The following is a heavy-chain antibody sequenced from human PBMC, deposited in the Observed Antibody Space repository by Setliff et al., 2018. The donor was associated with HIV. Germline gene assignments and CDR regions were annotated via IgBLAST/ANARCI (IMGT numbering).Heavy chain of an antibody. D-gene: IGHD3-3*01. CDR1: GGTFSSYA. Sequence: ASVKVSCKASGGTFSSYAISWVRQAPGQGLEWMGWISAYNGNTNYAQKLQGRVTMTTDTSTSTAYMELRSLRSDDTAVYYCARVAWYYSFWSGLGDAFDIWGQGTMVTVSS. V-gene: IGHV1-18*01. J-gene: IGHJ3*02. CDR2: ISAYNGNT. CDR3: ARVAWYYSFWSGLGDAFDI.